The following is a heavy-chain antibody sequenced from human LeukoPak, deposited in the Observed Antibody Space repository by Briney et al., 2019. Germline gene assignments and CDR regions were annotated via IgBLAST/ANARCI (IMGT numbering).Heavy chain of an antibody. CDR1: GYTLTELS. J-gene: IGHJ3*02. CDR3: ATRENLGDAFDI. CDR2: FDPEDGET. V-gene: IGHV1-24*01. Sequence: ASVKVSCKVSGYTLTELSMHWVRQAPGKGLGWMGGFDPEDGETIYAQKFQGRVTMTEDTSTDTAYMELSSLRSEDTAVYYCATRENLGDAFDIWGQGTMVTVSS.